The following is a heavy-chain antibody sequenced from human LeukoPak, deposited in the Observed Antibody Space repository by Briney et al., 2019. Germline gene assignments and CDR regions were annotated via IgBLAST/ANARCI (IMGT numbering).Heavy chain of an antibody. CDR2: ISSSSSTI. D-gene: IGHD3-22*01. Sequence: PGGSLRLSCEASGFTFSSYSMNWVRQAPGKGLEWVSYISSSSSTIYYADSVKGRFTISRDNAKNSLYLQMNSLRAEDTAVYYCARDPAQERIVGQIDYWGQGTLVTVSS. V-gene: IGHV3-48*01. CDR3: ARDPAQERIVGQIDY. CDR1: GFTFSSYS. J-gene: IGHJ4*02.